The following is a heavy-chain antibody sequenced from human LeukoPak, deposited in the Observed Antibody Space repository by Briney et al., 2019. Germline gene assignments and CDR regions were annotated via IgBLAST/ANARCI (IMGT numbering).Heavy chain of an antibody. CDR1: GFTFSSYA. CDR3: AKGIESSGSYYTGFDY. D-gene: IGHD1-26*01. J-gene: IGHJ4*02. V-gene: IGHV3-23*01. CDR2: ISGSGGST. Sequence: GGSLRLSCAASGFTFSSYAMSWARQAPGKGLEWVSGISGSGGSTYYADSVEGRFTISRDNSKTTLYLQMNSLRAEDTAVYYCAKGIESSGSYYTGFDYWGQGTLVTVSS.